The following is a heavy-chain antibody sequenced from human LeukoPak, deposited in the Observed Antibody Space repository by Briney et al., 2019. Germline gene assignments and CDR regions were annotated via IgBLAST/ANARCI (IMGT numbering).Heavy chain of an antibody. CDR1: GGSISSSSYY. D-gene: IGHD3-9*01. Sequence: SETLSLTCTVSGGSISSSSYYWGWIRQPPGKGLEWIGSIYYSGSTYYNPSLKSRVTISVDTSKNQFSLKLSSVTAADTAVYYCARTGYFDWLSDDYWGQGTLVTVSS. CDR3: ARTGYFDWLSDDY. CDR2: IYYSGST. J-gene: IGHJ4*02. V-gene: IGHV4-39*01.